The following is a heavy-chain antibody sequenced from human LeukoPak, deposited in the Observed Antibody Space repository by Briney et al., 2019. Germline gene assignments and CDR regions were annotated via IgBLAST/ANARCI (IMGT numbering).Heavy chain of an antibody. Sequence: PGGSLRLSCAASGFTFSGYAMSWVRQAPGKGLEWVSAISGSGGSTYHTDSVKGRFTISRDNSKNTLFLQMNSLRAGDTAVYYCAKSDILTGYYKVGPGFDYWGQGTLVTVSS. CDR3: AKSDILTGYYKVGPGFDY. J-gene: IGHJ4*02. CDR2: ISGSGGST. D-gene: IGHD3-9*01. CDR1: GFTFSGYA. V-gene: IGHV3-23*01.